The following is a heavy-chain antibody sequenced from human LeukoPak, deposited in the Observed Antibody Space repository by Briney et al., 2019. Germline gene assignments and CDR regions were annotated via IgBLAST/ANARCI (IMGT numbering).Heavy chain of an antibody. CDR2: IIPIFGTA. CDR1: GGTFSSYA. Sequence: GASVKVSCKASGGTFSSYAISWERQAPGQGLEWMGGIIPIFGTANYAQKFQGRVTITADESTSTAYMELSSLRSEDTAVYYCARGYYYGSGSYSPLFDPWGQGTLVTVSS. D-gene: IGHD3-10*01. J-gene: IGHJ5*02. CDR3: ARGYYYGSGSYSPLFDP. V-gene: IGHV1-69*01.